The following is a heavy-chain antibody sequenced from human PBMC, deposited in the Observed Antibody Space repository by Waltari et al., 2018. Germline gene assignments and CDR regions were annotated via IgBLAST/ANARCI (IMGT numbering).Heavy chain of an antibody. J-gene: IGHJ4*02. V-gene: IGHV4-34*01. CDR3: ARGRDYDYVWGSYRYPLDY. CDR2: INHIEST. D-gene: IGHD3-16*02. Sequence: QVQLQQWGAGLLKPSETLSLTCAVYGGSFSGYYWSWIRQPPGQGLEWIGEINHIESTNYNPALKSRVTIAVDTSKNQFSLKLRSVTAADTAVYYCARGRDYDYVWGSYRYPLDYWGQGTLVTVSS. CDR1: GGSFSGYY.